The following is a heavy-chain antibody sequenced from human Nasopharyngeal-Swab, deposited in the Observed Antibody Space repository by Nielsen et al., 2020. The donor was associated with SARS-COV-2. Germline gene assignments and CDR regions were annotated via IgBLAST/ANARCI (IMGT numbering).Heavy chain of an antibody. Sequence: SETLSLTCAVHGGSFSGYYWSWIRQPPGKGLEWIGEINHSGSTNYNPSLKSRVTISVDTSKNQFSLKLSSVTAADTAVYYCARDMGGCSGGSCYPWGQGTMVTVSS. V-gene: IGHV4-34*01. CDR1: GGSFSGYY. D-gene: IGHD2-15*01. CDR3: ARDMGGCSGGSCYP. J-gene: IGHJ5*02. CDR2: INHSGST.